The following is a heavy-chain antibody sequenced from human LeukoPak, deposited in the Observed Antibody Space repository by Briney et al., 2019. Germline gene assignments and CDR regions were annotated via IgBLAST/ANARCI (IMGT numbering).Heavy chain of an antibody. CDR1: GFTFSRFW. CDR2: IKENGSDK. Sequence: GGSLRLSCAASGFTFSRFWMTWVRQAPGKGLEWVANIKENGSDKYYVDSVKGRFTVSRDNAKNSLYLQMNSLRDEDTAVYYCARDRGYFVFDYWGQGTLVTVSS. V-gene: IGHV3-7*01. J-gene: IGHJ4*02. CDR3: ARDRGYFVFDY. D-gene: IGHD3-10*01.